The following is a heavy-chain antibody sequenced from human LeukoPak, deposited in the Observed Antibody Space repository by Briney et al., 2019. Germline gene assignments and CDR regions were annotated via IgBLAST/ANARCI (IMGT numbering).Heavy chain of an antibody. V-gene: IGHV1-58*01. CDR3: AADLSNPRMGASYLGS. Sequence: ASVKVSCKASGFTSTNFAVQWVRQARGQRFEWIGWIIVGSGATKCAQDFQERVTITRDLSTSTLYMELRSLTSEDTAVYYCAADLSNPRMGASYLGSLGQGTLVTVSS. CDR2: IIVGSGAT. CDR1: GFTSTNFA. D-gene: IGHD3-16*01. J-gene: IGHJ4*02.